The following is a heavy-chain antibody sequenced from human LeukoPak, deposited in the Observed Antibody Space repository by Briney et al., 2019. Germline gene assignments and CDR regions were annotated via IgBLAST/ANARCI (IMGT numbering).Heavy chain of an antibody. CDR3: GTTVTTGRRY. J-gene: IGHJ4*02. CDR2: IKQDGSEK. V-gene: IGHV3-7*01. D-gene: IGHD4-17*01. CDR1: GFTFSSYW. Sequence: PGGSLRLSCAASGFTFSSYWMSWVRQAPGKGLEWVANIKQDGSEKYYVDSVKGRFTISRDNAKNSLYLQLNSLRAEDTAVYYCGTTVTTGRRYWGQGTLVTVSS.